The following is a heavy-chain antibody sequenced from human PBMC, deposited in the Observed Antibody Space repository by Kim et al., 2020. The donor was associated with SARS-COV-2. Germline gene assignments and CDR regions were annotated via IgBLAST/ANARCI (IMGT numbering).Heavy chain of an antibody. J-gene: IGHJ4*02. CDR3: AKEMEVGLSTMDY. CDR1: GFSFSNFP. CDR2: ISASGGHT. Sequence: GGSLRLSCAASGFSFSNFPMSWVRQAPGKGLEWVSGISASGGHTYYTASVRGRLTVSRDNSENTLFLQMSSLGLDDTAVYYCAKEMEVGLSTMDYWGQG. D-gene: IGHD3-10*01. V-gene: IGHV3-23*01.